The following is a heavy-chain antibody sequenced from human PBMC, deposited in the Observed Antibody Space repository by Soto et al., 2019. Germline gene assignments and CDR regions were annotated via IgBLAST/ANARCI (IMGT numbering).Heavy chain of an antibody. V-gene: IGHV4-4*07. CDR1: GAYISYFS. CDR3: AREAGENWTYEAH. CDR2: ITINGNT. Sequence: SETLSLTCMVSGAYISYFSWSWIRQPAGKGLEWIGRITINGNTQKNPSFKSRVTMSIDTSRNHFSLNLQSATAADTALYYCAREAGENWTYEAHWGPGTLVTVSS. J-gene: IGHJ1*01. D-gene: IGHD1-7*01.